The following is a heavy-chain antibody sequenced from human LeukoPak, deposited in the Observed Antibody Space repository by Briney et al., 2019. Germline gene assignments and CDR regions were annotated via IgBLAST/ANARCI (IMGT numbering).Heavy chain of an antibody. J-gene: IGHJ4*02. V-gene: IGHV3-7*03. CDR1: GFPFSSYS. D-gene: IGHD6-13*01. CDR3: ARSIPYGTTWYGRSDY. CDR2: IRPDGTTK. Sequence: GGSLRLSCAASGFPFSSYSMTWVRQAPGKGLEWVANIRPDGTTKFYVDSVKGRFTISRDNALNSLYLQMNSLRAEDTAIYYCARSIPYGTTWYGRSDYWGQGTLVTVSS.